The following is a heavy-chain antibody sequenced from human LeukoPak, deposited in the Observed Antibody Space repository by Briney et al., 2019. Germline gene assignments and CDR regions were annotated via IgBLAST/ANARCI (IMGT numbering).Heavy chain of an antibody. CDR2: IIPILGIA. J-gene: IGHJ4*02. Sequence: ASVKVSCKASGGTSSSYAISWVRQAPGQGLEWMGRIIPILGIANYAQKFQGRVTITADKSTSTAYMELSSLRSEDTAVYYCAREGNYYDSSGYYLSHFDYWGQGTLVTVSS. V-gene: IGHV1-69*04. CDR1: GGTSSSYA. CDR3: AREGNYYDSSGYYLSHFDY. D-gene: IGHD3-22*01.